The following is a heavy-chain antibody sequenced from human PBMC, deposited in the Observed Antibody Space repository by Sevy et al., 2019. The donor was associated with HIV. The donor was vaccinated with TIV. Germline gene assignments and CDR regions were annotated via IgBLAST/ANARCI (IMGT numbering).Heavy chain of an antibody. CDR2: IYPGDSDT. J-gene: IGHJ6*02. CDR3: ARGARGTLPAYYYTLYV. CDR1: GYSFSSYW. D-gene: IGHD1-1*01. Sequence: GESLKISCKGSGYSFSSYWIGWVRQMPGKGLEWMGIIYPGDSDTRYSPSFQGQVTISADKSISTAYLQWSTLKASDSAMYYCARGARGTLPAYYYTLYVWGQGTTVTVSS. V-gene: IGHV5-51*01.